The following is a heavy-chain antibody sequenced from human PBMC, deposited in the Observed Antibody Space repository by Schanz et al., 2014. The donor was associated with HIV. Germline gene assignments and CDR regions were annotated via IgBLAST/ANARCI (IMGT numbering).Heavy chain of an antibody. CDR3: AREKTTLNWFDP. CDR1: GYSFMNAA. D-gene: IGHD4-4*01. J-gene: IGHJ5*02. Sequence: QVQLVQSEAEVKRPGSSVKVSCRTSGYSFMNAAINWVRQAPGQGLEWVGRMNPHSSDIGYAQTLQGRVTMTTDTSTYTSYMELRSLRSEDTAIYYCAREKTTLNWFDPWGQGTLVTVSS. V-gene: IGHV1-8*01. CDR2: MNPHSSDI.